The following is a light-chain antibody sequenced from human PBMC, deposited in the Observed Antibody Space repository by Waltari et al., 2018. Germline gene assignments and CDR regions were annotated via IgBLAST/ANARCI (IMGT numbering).Light chain of an antibody. CDR1: QRVTNNY. CDR3: QQYDGIVLT. Sequence: EIVLTQSPGTLSLSPGERATLSCRASQRVTNNYLNWYQQKPGQAPRLLSHGASSMATGIADRFSGSGSGTSFTRTISRLEPEDFAVYYCQQYDGIVLTFGGGTRVEI. J-gene: IGKJ4*01. V-gene: IGKV3-20*01. CDR2: GAS.